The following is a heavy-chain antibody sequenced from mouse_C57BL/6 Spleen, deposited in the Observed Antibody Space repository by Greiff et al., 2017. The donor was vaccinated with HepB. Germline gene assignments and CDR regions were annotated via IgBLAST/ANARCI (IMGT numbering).Heavy chain of an antibody. J-gene: IGHJ4*01. CDR3: ARKVATFDAMDY. CDR1: GYTFTDYN. D-gene: IGHD1-1*01. V-gene: IGHV1-18*01. Sequence: EVQLQQSGPELVKPGASVKIPCKASGYTFTDYNMDWVKQSHGKSLEWIGDINPNNGGTIYNQKFKGKATLTVDKSSSTAYMELRSLTSEDTAVYYCARKVATFDAMDYWGQGTSVTVSS. CDR2: INPNNGGT.